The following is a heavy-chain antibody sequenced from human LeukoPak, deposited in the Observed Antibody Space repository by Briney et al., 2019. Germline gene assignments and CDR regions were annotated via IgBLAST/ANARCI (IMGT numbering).Heavy chain of an antibody. Sequence: LRLSCAASGFTVSGNYMTWVRQAPGKGLEWIGYIYYSGSTYYNPSLKSRVTISVDTSKNQFSLKLSSVTAADTAVYYCARVRLEAYCGGDCPEYFQHWGQGTLVTVSS. CDR3: ARVRLEAYCGGDCPEYFQH. CDR1: GFTVSGNY. CDR2: IYYSGST. V-gene: IGHV4-31*02. D-gene: IGHD2-21*02. J-gene: IGHJ1*01.